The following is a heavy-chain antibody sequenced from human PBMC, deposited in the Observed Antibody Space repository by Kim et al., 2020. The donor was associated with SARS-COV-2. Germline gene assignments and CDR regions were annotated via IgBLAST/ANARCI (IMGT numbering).Heavy chain of an antibody. CDR2: IYYSGST. D-gene: IGHD3-22*01. CDR1: GGSVSSGSYY. CDR3: ASNTYYYDSSGYYYNY. J-gene: IGHJ4*02. V-gene: IGHV4-61*01. Sequence: SETLSLTCTVSGGSVSSGSYYWSWIRQPPGKGLEWIGYIYYSGSTNYNSSLKSRVTISVDTSKNQFSLKLSSVTAADTAVYYCASNTYYYDSSGYYYNYWGQGTLVTVSS.